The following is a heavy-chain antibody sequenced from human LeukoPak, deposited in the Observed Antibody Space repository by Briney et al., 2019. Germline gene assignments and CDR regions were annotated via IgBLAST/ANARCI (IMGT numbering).Heavy chain of an antibody. J-gene: IGHJ4*02. CDR2: IYTSGST. D-gene: IGHD3-22*01. V-gene: IGHV4-4*07. CDR3: AREDAPNYYDSSGFSYYFDY. Sequence: SETLSLTCTVSGGSIKSYYWSWIRQPAGKGLEWIGRIYTSGSTNYNPSLKSRVTMSVDTSKNQFSLKLSSVTAADTAVYYCAREDAPNYYDSSGFSYYFDYWGQGTLVTVSS. CDR1: GGSIKSYY.